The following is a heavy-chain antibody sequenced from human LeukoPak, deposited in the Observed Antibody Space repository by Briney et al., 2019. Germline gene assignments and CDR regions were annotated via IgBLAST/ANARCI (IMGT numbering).Heavy chain of an antibody. CDR3: ARDAGGSGSYYSRLDY. Sequence: PSETLSLTCTVSGDSISSYYCCWFRQPARKGLQWMGRIYTSGRSNYNPSLESRVTMSVDTSKNQLSLKLSSVTAADAAVYYCARDAGGSGSYYSRLDYWGQGSVVTVSS. V-gene: IGHV4-4*07. CDR2: IYTSGRS. CDR1: GDSISSYY. D-gene: IGHD3-10*01. J-gene: IGHJ4*02.